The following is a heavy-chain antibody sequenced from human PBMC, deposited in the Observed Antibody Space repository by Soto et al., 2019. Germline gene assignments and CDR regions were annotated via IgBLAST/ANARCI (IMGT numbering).Heavy chain of an antibody. Sequence: ASVKGYCTACGGTFSSYAISWLRQAPGQGLEGVGGIIPISGGTNYAQKFQGWVTMTRDTSISTAYMELSRLRSDDTAVYYCARDLGGYCSSTSCYPVIFGANGMDVWGQGTTVTVSS. J-gene: IGHJ6*02. V-gene: IGHV1-2*04. CDR3: ARDLGGYCSSTSCYPVIFGANGMDV. CDR1: GGTFSSYA. D-gene: IGHD2-2*01. CDR2: IIPISGGT.